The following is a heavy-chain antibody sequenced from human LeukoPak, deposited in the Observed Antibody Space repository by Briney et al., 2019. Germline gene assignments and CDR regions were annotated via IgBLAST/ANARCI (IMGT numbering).Heavy chain of an antibody. CDR3: ARDLAWGAFDY. CDR1: GFTFSSYA. J-gene: IGHJ4*02. D-gene: IGHD7-27*01. Sequence: GGSLRLSCAASGFTFSSYAMSWVRQAPGKGLEWVSAISGSGGSTYYADSVKGRFTISRDNSKNTLYLQMNSLTVEDTAVYYCARDLAWGAFDYWGQGTLVTVSS. V-gene: IGHV3-23*01. CDR2: ISGSGGST.